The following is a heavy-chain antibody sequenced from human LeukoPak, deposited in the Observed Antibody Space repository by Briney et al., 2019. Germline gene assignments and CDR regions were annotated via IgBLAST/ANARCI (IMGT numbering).Heavy chain of an antibody. J-gene: IGHJ4*02. D-gene: IGHD4-17*01. Sequence: SETLSLTCTVSGGSISSGDYSWSWIRQPPGKGLEWIGFIYYSGNTYYNPSLRSRVTMSVDTSKNQFSLKLNSVTAADTAVYYCARTKTTVTQSFDYWGQGTLVTVSS. CDR3: ARTKTTVTQSFDY. V-gene: IGHV4-30-4*07. CDR2: IYYSGNT. CDR1: GGSISSGDYS.